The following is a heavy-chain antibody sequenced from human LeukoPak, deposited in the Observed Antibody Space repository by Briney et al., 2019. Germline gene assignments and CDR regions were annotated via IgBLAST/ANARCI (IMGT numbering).Heavy chain of an antibody. Sequence: PAETLSLTCAVYGGSFNGYYWRWIRQPPGKGLEWIVYIYYSGSTNYNPSHKSRVTISVDTSKNQFSLRLSSVNAADTAVYYCARYVGEYSSSSGGFYFDYWGQGTLVTVSS. D-gene: IGHD6-6*01. CDR1: GGSFNGYY. J-gene: IGHJ4*02. CDR3: ARYVGEYSSSSGGFYFDY. CDR2: IYYSGST. V-gene: IGHV4-34*01.